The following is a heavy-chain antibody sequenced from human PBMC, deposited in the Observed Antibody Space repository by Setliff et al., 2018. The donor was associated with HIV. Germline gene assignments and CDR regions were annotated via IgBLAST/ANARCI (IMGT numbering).Heavy chain of an antibody. CDR2: IYPSGST. J-gene: IGHJ6*03. D-gene: IGHD3-22*01. CDR3: AREFYHYDSSDYYSDYYYYYMDV. CDR1: GYSISSGYY. V-gene: IGHV4-38-2*02. Sequence: SETLSLTCGVSGYSISSGYYWGWIRQPAGKGLEWIGRIYPSGSTSYNPSLKSRVTMSVDTSKNQISLKLSFVTAADTAVFYCAREFYHYDSSDYYSDYYYYYMDVWGKGTTVTVSS.